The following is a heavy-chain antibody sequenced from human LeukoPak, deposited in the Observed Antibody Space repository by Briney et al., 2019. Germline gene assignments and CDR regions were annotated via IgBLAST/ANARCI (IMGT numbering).Heavy chain of an antibody. CDR2: IYYSGTT. V-gene: IGHV4-59*01. J-gene: IGHJ4*02. CDR1: GGSISSYY. Sequence: PSETLSLTCTVSGGSISSYYWSWIRQPPGKGLEWIGYIYYSGTTNYNPSLKSRVTISVDTSKNQFSLKLSSVTAADTAVYYCARAWFHSFDYWGQGTLVTVSS. D-gene: IGHD3-10*01. CDR3: ARAWFHSFDY.